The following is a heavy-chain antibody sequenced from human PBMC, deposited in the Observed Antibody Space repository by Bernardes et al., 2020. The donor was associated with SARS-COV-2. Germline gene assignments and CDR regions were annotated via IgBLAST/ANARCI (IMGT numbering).Heavy chain of an antibody. V-gene: IGHV4-39*01. CDR3: ARQRIQLWFDFDY. CDR1: GGSISSSSYY. CDR2: IYYSGST. Sequence: SETLSLTCTVSGGSISSSSYYWGWIRQPPGKGLEWIGSIYYSGSTYYNPSLKSRVTISVDTSKNQFSLKLSSVTAADTAVYYCARQRIQLWFDFDYWGQGTLVTVSS. J-gene: IGHJ4*02. D-gene: IGHD5-18*01.